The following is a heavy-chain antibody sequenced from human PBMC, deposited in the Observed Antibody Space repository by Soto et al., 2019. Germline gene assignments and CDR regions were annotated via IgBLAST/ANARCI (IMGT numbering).Heavy chain of an antibody. CDR2: IVVGSGNT. Sequence: SVKVSCKASGFTFTSPAVQWVRQARGQRLEWIGWIVVGSGNTNYAQKFQERVTITRDMSTSTAYMELSSLRSEDTAVYYCASLRGYSYLSGFDPWGQGTLVTVSS. CDR1: GFTFTSPA. CDR3: ASLRGYSYLSGFDP. V-gene: IGHV1-58*01. J-gene: IGHJ5*02. D-gene: IGHD5-18*01.